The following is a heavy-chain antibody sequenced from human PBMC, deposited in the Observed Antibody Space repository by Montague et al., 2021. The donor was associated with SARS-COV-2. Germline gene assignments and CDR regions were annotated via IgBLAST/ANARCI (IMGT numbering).Heavy chain of an antibody. V-gene: IGHV2-70*11. CDR2: IDWDDDK. CDR1: GFSLSTSGMC. D-gene: IGHD3-10*01. Sequence: VKPTQTLTLTCTLSGFSLSTSGMCVSWIRQPPGKALEWLARIDWDDDKYYSTSLKTRLTISKDTSKNQVVLTMTNMDPVDTATYYCARTAGTDYTGYYYYAMDVWGQGTTVTVSS. J-gene: IGHJ6*02. CDR3: ARTAGTDYTGYYYYAMDV.